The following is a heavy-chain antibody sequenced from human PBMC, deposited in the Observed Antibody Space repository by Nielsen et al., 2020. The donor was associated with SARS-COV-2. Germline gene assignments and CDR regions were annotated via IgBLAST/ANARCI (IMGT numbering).Heavy chain of an antibody. CDR2: MSYSGTT. CDR1: GGSISSSRYY. V-gene: IGHV4-39*07. D-gene: IGHD3-10*01. J-gene: IGHJ6*02. CDR3: AREPMVRGVLPYYGMDV. Sequence: SETLSLTCAVSGGSISSSRYYWGWVRQPPGKGLEWIGSMSYSGTTYHDPSLKSRVTISVDTSKNQFSLKLSSVTAADTAVYYCAREPMVRGVLPYYGMDVWGQGTTVTVSS.